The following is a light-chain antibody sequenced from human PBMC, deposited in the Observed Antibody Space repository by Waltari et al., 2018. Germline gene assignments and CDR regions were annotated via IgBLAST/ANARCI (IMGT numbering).Light chain of an antibody. CDR3: LQYYTFPRT. CDR1: QSLLYTSTNKNY. CDR2: LAS. J-gene: IGKJ4*01. Sequence: DIVMTQSPDSLAVSLGERATINCKSSQSLLYTSTNKNYLSWYQQKPGQPPKLLIYLASTRESGVPDRFSGSESGTDFTLTISSLQAEDVAVYYCLQYYTFPRTVGGGTKVEI. V-gene: IGKV4-1*01.